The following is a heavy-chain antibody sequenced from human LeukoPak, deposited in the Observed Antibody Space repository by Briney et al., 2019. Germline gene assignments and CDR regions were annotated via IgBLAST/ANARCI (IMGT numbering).Heavy chain of an antibody. CDR1: GYTLTELS. J-gene: IGHJ4*02. D-gene: IGHD6-13*01. CDR2: FDPEDGET. CDR3: AKFPGRIAAAGEYYFDY. Sequence: ASVKVSCKVSGYTLTELSMHWVRQAPGKGLEWMGGFDPEDGETIYAQKFQGRVTMTEDTSTDTAYMELSSLRAEDTAVYYCAKFPGRIAAAGEYYFDYWGQGTLVTVSS. V-gene: IGHV1-24*01.